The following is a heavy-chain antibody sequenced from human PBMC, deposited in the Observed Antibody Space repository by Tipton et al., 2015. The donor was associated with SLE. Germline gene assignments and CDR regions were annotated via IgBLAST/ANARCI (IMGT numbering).Heavy chain of an antibody. V-gene: IGHV4-34*01. J-gene: IGHJ4*02. CDR3: ARHRGKRRDGYNGVYFDY. CDR1: GGSFSGYY. D-gene: IGHD5-24*01. Sequence: TLSLTCAVYGGSFSGYYWSWIRQPPGKGLEWIGEINHSGSTNYNPSLKSRVTISVDTSKNQFSLKLSSVTAADTAVYYCARHRGKRRDGYNGVYFDYCGQGTLVTVSS. CDR2: INHSGST.